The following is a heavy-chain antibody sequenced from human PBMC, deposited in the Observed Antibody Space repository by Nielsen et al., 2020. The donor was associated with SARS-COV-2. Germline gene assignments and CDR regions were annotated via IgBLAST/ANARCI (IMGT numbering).Heavy chain of an antibody. D-gene: IGHD6-19*01. V-gene: IGHV1-18*04. CDR3: AREQWLGKYLDY. J-gene: IGHJ4*02. CDR2: ISAYNGNT. Sequence: ASVKVSCKASGYTFTGYYMHWVRQAPGQGLEWMGWISAYNGNTNYAQKLQGRVTMTTDTSTSTAYMELRSLRSDDTAVYYCAREQWLGKYLDYWGQGTLVTVSS. CDR1: GYTFTGYY.